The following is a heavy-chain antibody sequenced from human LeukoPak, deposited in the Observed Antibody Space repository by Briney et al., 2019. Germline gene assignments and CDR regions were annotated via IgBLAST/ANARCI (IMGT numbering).Heavy chain of an antibody. Sequence: APRKLSCKASGYTVTSSYMHWVGHAPGNGLEWMGIINPSGGSTGSAQTFQGRVTMTREPSTSTGNMALCSLRFEQPPVYYCARVDDTFYFDYWVQGTLVTVSS. CDR2: INPSGGST. CDR1: GYTVTSSY. J-gene: IGHJ4*02. D-gene: IGHD3-9*01. V-gene: IGHV1-46*01. CDR3: ARVDDTFYFDY.